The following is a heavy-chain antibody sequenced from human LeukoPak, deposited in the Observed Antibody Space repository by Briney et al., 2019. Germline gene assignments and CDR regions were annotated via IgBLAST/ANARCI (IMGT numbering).Heavy chain of an antibody. D-gene: IGHD2-2*02. CDR1: GYTFTGYY. J-gene: IGHJ4*02. CDR2: IIPIFGTA. CDR3: ARGGRRVVVVPAAIGLGY. Sequence: SVKVSCKASGYTFTGYYMHWVRQAPGQGLEWMGGIIPIFGTANYAQRFQGRVTITADESTSTAYMELSSLRSEDTAVYYCARGGRRVVVVPAAIGLGYWGQGTLVTVSS. V-gene: IGHV1-69*13.